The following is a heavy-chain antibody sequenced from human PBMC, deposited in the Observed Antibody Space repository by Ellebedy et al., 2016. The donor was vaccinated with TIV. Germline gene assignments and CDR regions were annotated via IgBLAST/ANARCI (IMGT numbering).Heavy chain of an antibody. CDR1: GFSFSTSW. V-gene: IGHV3-7*03. Sequence: GESLKISCAVSGFSFSTSWMTWVRQAPGKGLEWVANIDQYGREKYYLDSVKGRFIISRDNSKKTLFLQMNNLRAEDTAMYYCAREPHPMARLSHFDYWGQGTLATVSS. D-gene: IGHD2/OR15-2a*01. CDR2: IDQYGREK. CDR3: AREPHPMARLSHFDY. J-gene: IGHJ4*02.